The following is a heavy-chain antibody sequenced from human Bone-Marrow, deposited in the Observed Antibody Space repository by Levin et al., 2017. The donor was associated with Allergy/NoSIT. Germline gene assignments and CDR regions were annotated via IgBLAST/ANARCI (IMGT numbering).Heavy chain of an antibody. J-gene: IGHJ5*02. D-gene: IGHD4-23*01. CDR1: GYVFATHY. Sequence: ASVKVSCKTSGYVFATHYMHWVRQAPRQGLEWMGLIDPSGGATTYAQNFQGRVTVTRDASTATVYLELTNLTSEDTGIYYCTRDNRMPVGGTGWFDPWAREPWSPSSQ. V-gene: IGHV1-46*03. CDR2: IDPSGGAT. CDR3: TRDNRMPVGGTGWFDP.